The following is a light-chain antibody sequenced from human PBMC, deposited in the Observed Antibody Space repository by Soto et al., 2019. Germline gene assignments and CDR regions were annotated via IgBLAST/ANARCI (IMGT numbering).Light chain of an antibody. V-gene: IGLV2-14*03. CDR1: SSDVGDYNF. CDR3: SSYTSFSTLVI. Sequence: QSVLTQPASVSGSPGRSVTISCTGTSSDVGDYNFVSWYQQHPGKAPKLLIYDVTNRPSGVSNRFSGSKSGTTASLTISGLQADDEADYYCSSYTSFSTLVIFGGGTKVTVL. CDR2: DVT. J-gene: IGLJ2*01.